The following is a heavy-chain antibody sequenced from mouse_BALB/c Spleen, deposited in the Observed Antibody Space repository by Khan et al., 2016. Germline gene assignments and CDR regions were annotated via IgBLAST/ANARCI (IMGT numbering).Heavy chain of an antibody. D-gene: IGHD6-1*01. CDR3: ARWAANRYLDY. CDR2: ISYSGST. V-gene: IGHV3-2*02. J-gene: IGHJ2*01. Sequence: EVQLQESGPGLVKPSQSLSLTCTVTGYSITSDYAWNWIRQFPGNKLEWMGYISYSGSTSYNPSLKSRISITRDTSKNQFFMQLNSVTTEDTATYYCARWAANRYLDYWGQGTTLTVSS. CDR1: GYSITSDYA.